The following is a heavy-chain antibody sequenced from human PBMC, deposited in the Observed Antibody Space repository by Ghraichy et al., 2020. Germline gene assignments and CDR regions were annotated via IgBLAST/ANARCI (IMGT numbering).Heavy chain of an antibody. CDR3: ARCSGYYVELFGVFDY. Sequence: SETLSLTCAVYGGSFSGYYWRWIRQPPGKGLEWIGEINHSGSTNYNPSLKSRVTISVDTSKNQFSLKLSSVTAADTAVYYCARCSGYYVELFGVFDYWGQGTLVTVSS. J-gene: IGHJ4*02. V-gene: IGHV4-34*01. CDR1: GGSFSGYY. CDR2: INHSGST. D-gene: IGHD3-22*01.